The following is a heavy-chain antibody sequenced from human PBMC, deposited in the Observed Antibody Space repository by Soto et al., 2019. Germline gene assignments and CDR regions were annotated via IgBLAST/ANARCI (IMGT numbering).Heavy chain of an antibody. CDR1: GGSFSNFG. V-gene: IGHV1-69*13. D-gene: IGHD5-12*01. J-gene: IGHJ4*02. CDR2: IVPVFGRP. CDR3: AREGSGYNF. Sequence: SVKVSCKASGGSFSNFGISWVWQAPGQGLEWMGGIVPVFGRPNYAQRFRGRLTITADESTSTGYTELISLRSDDTAVYYCAREGSGYNFWGQGTQVTVSS.